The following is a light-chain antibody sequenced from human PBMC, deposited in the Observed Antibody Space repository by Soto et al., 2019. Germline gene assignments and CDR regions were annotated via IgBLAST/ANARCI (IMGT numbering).Light chain of an antibody. CDR3: ASYTSTSTRV. J-gene: IGLJ1*01. CDR2: EVI. CDR1: SSDVGRYDF. V-gene: IGLV2-14*01. Sequence: QSVLTQPASVSGSPGQSITISCTGTSSDVGRYDFVSWYQQHPGQAPKLMIYEVISRPSGVSNRFSGSKSGNTASLIISGLLAEEEADYYCASYTSTSTRVFGTGTKVTAL.